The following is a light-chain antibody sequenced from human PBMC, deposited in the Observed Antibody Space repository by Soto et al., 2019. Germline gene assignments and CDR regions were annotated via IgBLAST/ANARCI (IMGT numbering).Light chain of an antibody. CDR1: QGISSY. Sequence: DIQMTQSPSSLSASVGDRVTITCRASQGISSYLNWYQQKPGKAPKLLIYAASSLQTGIPYRFSGSVSETDFPLTITSLHPEDFAAYYAHQSYSTLYTCVKGTKLEIK. V-gene: IGKV1-39*01. J-gene: IGKJ2*01. CDR2: AAS. CDR3: HQSYSTLYT.